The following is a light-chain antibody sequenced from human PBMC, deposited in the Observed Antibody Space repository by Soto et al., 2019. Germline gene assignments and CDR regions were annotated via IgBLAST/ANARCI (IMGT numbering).Light chain of an antibody. V-gene: IGLV1-44*01. J-gene: IGLJ3*02. CDR3: ASWDDSLNVWL. CDR1: NSNIGSHT. CDR2: DND. Sequence: QSVLTQPPSASGTPGQRITISCSGSNSNIGSHTVHWYQHLPGTAPKLLIYDNDQRPSGVPDRFSGSKSGSSASLAISGLQSDDESGYYCASWDDSLNVWLFGGGTKLTVL.